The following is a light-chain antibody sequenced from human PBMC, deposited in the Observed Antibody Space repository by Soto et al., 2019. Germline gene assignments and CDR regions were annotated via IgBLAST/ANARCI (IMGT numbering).Light chain of an antibody. Sequence: DIQMTQSPSTLSASVGDRVTITCRASQSISSWLAWYQQKPGKAPKLLIYKASSLGSGVPSRFSGCGSGTEFTLTISRLQPDDFATYYCQQYNSYPYTFGQGTKLEIK. V-gene: IGKV1-5*03. CDR2: KAS. CDR1: QSISSW. J-gene: IGKJ2*01. CDR3: QQYNSYPYT.